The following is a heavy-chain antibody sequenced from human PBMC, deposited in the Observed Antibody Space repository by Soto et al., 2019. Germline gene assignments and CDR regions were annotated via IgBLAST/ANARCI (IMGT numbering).Heavy chain of an antibody. CDR1: GYSFTNYW. J-gene: IGHJ6*03. CDR3: ARQYCTSSRCYGYYYYYYMDV. D-gene: IGHD2-2*01. CDR2: IYPGDSDT. Sequence: PGESLKLSCKGSGYSFTNYWIGWVRQMPGRGPEWMGIIYPGDSDTRYSPSFQGRVTISADKSISTAYLQWSSLEASDTAMYYCARQYCTSSRCYGYYYYYYMDVWGKGTTVTVSS. V-gene: IGHV5-51*01.